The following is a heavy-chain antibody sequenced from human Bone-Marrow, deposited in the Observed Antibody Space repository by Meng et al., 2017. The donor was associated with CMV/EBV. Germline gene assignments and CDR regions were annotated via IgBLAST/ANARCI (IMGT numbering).Heavy chain of an antibody. V-gene: IGHV3-21*01. CDR1: GFASSPYT. J-gene: IGHJ4*02. CDR2: ITTATSYI. CDR3: AREEDSYTAYGHFDH. Sequence: SGFASSPYTMHWVRQASGKGLEWVSSITTATSYIKYADAVKGRFTISRDNAKHSVYLQMNSLRAEDTAVYYCAREEDSYTAYGHFDHWGQGTLVTVSS. D-gene: IGHD3-16*02.